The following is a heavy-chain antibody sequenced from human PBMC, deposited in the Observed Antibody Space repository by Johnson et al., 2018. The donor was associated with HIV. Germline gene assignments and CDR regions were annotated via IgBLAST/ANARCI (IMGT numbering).Heavy chain of an antibody. V-gene: IGHV3-15*01. Sequence: EVQLVESGGGLVKPGGSLRLSCAASGFTFRNAWMSWVRQAPGKGLEWVGRIKIKTDGGTTDYAAPVKGRFTISRDDSKNTLYLQMNSLKTEDTAVYYCTTEAYSSSSAAFDIWGQGTMVTVSS. CDR2: IKIKTDGGTT. CDR3: TTEAYSSSSAAFDI. J-gene: IGHJ3*02. CDR1: GFTFRNAW. D-gene: IGHD6-6*01.